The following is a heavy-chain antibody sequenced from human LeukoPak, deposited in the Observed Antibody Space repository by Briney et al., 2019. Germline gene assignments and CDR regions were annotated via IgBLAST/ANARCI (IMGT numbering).Heavy chain of an antibody. Sequence: PGGSLRLSCAASGFTFSSYSMNWVSQAPGKGLGWVSYISSGSVTIYYADSVKGRFTISRDNAKNSLYLQMNSLRDEDTAVYYCARDPRAGSWYYFDYWGQGTLVTVSS. D-gene: IGHD6-13*01. CDR3: ARDPRAGSWYYFDY. CDR1: GFTFSSYS. V-gene: IGHV3-48*02. CDR2: ISSGSVTI. J-gene: IGHJ4*02.